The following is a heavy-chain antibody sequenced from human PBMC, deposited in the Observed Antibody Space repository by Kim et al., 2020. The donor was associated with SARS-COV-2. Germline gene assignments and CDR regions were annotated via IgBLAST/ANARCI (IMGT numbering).Heavy chain of an antibody. CDR2: GTA. D-gene: IGHD3-3*01. V-gene: IGHV1-69*01. CDR3: ASADYDFWS. J-gene: IGHJ4*02. Sequence: GTANYAQKFQGRVTITADESTSTAYMELSSLRSEDTAVYYCASADYDFWSWGQGTLVTVSS.